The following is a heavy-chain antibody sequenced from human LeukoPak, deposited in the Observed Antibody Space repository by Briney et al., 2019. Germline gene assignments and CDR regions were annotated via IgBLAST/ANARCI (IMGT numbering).Heavy chain of an antibody. CDR3: AKGDGDFPLDH. J-gene: IGHJ4*02. CDR1: GFTFSSYT. CDR2: ISSSSGYI. V-gene: IGHV3-21*04. D-gene: IGHD4-17*01. Sequence: GGSLRLSCAASGFTFSSYTMNWVRQAPGKGLEWVSSISSSSGYIYYADSVKGRFTISRDTSKNTLDLQMNSLRAEDTAIYYCAKGDGDFPLDHWGQGTLVTVSS.